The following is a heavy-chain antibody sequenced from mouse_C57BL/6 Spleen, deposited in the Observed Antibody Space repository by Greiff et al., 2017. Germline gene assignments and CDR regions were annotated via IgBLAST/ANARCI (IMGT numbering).Heavy chain of an antibody. CDR1: GYTFTSYW. V-gene: IGHV1-69*01. J-gene: IGHJ4*01. CDR2: IDPSDSYT. Sequence: QVQLQQPGAELVMPGASVKLSCKASGYTFTSYWMHWVKQRPGQGLEWIGEIDPSDSYTNYNQKFKGKSTLTVDKSSSTAYMQLSSLTSEDSAVYYCASSYYYGSSHYAMDYWGQGTSDTVSS. D-gene: IGHD1-1*01. CDR3: ASSYYYGSSHYAMDY.